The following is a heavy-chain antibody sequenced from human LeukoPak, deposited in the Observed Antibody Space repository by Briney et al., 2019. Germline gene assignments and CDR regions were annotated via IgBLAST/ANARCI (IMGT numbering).Heavy chain of an antibody. Sequence: PGGSLRLSCAASGFTVSSNYMSWVRQAPGKGLEWVSVIYSGGSTYYADSVKGRFTISRDNSKNTLYLQMNSLRAEDTAVYYCAREKATAAGPFDYWGQGTLVTVSS. CDR3: AREKATAAGPFDY. CDR1: GFTVSSNY. V-gene: IGHV3-53*01. CDR2: IYSGGST. D-gene: IGHD6-13*01. J-gene: IGHJ4*02.